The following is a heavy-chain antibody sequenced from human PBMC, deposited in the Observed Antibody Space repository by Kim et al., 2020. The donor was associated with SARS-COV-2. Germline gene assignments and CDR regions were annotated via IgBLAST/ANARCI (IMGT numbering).Heavy chain of an antibody. J-gene: IGHJ4*02. Sequence: GSTSYAQKFQGRVTMTRDTSTSTVYMELSSLRSEDTAVYYWANEDPHFDYWGQGTLVTVSS. CDR2: GST. CDR3: ANEDPHFDY. V-gene: IGHV1-46*01.